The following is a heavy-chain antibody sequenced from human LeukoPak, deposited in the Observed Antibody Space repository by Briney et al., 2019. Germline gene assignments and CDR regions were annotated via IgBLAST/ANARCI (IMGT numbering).Heavy chain of an antibody. CDR2: ISVSGGST. J-gene: IGHJ4*02. Sequence: PGGSLRLSCAASGFTYSNYAMSWVRQAPGKGLEWVSGISVSGGSTCYADSVKGRFTISRDNSKNTLYLQVNSLRAEDTAVYYCAKGMYYYDSSGYRFFDYWGQGTLVTVCS. D-gene: IGHD3-22*01. CDR3: AKGMYYYDSSGYRFFDY. V-gene: IGHV3-23*01. CDR1: GFTYSNYA.